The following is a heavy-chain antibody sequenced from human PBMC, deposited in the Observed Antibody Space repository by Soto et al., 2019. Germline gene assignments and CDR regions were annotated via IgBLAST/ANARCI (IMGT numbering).Heavy chain of an antibody. CDR2: IYYSGST. CDR1: GGSISSSSYY. Sequence: QLQLQESGPGLVKPSETLSLTCTVSGGSISSSSYYWGWIRQPPGKGLEWIGSIYYSGSTYYNPSLKSRVTISVDTSKNQFSLKLSSVTAADTAVYYCARSMVRGVISPWGQGTLVTVSS. J-gene: IGHJ5*02. CDR3: ARSMVRGVISP. V-gene: IGHV4-39*01. D-gene: IGHD3-10*01.